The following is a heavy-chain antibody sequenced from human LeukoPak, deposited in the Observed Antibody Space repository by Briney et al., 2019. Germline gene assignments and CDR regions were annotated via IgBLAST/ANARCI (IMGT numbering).Heavy chain of an antibody. CDR1: GASFSSGDQY. CDR3: SRGLDSRKLGY. D-gene: IGHD3-22*01. CDR2: IHPSGML. Sequence: SQTLSLTCTVSGASFSSGDQYWNWIRQSPGKGLEWIGSIHPSGMLYNNPSLESRVTISIDTSKNQFSLNLNSVTAADTAVYFCSRGLDSRKLGYWGQGTLVTVAS. V-gene: IGHV4-31*03. J-gene: IGHJ4*02.